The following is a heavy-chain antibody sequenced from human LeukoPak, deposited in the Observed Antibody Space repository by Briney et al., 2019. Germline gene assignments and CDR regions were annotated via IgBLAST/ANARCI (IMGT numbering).Heavy chain of an antibody. CDR3: AKLWDSGTYFYFDY. Sequence: GGSLRLSCAASGFTFSSYAMSWVRQAPGKGLEWVSTIIGSGGSTYYADSVKGRFTISRDNSKNTLYLQMNSLRAEDTAAYYCAKLWDSGTYFYFDYWGQGTLVTVSS. J-gene: IGHJ4*02. CDR1: GFTFSSYA. CDR2: IIGSGGST. D-gene: IGHD1-26*01. V-gene: IGHV3-23*01.